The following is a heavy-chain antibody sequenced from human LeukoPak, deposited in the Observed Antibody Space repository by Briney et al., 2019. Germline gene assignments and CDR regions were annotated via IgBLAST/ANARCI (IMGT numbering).Heavy chain of an antibody. CDR3: ARGYCSSTSCYQYYFDY. J-gene: IGHJ4*02. V-gene: IGHV3-74*01. D-gene: IGHD2-2*01. CDR2: INSDGSST. Sequence: GGSLRLSWAASGFTFSSYWMHWVRQAPGKGLVWVSRINSDGSSTSYADSVKGRFTISRDNAKNTLYLQMNSLRAEDTAVYYCARGYCSSTSCYQYYFDYWGQGTLVTVSS. CDR1: GFTFSSYW.